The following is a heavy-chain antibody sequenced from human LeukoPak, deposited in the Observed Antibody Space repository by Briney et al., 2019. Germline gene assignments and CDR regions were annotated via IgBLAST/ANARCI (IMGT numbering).Heavy chain of an antibody. CDR2: IWYDGSNK. J-gene: IGHJ4*02. V-gene: IGHV3-33*01. CDR3: ARTDYYRSYDY. D-gene: IGHD3-10*01. Sequence: GRSLRLSCAASGFTFSSYGMHWVRQAPGKGLEWVAVIWYDGSNKYYADSVKGRFTISRDNSKNTLYLLLNSLRAEDTAVYYCARTDYYRSYDYWGQGTLVTVSS. CDR1: GFTFSSYG.